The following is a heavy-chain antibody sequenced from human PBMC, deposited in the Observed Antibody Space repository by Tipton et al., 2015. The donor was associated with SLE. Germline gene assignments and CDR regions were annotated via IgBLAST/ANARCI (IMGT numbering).Heavy chain of an antibody. D-gene: IGHD7-27*01. CDR3: ARIWGPDWYFDL. V-gene: IGHV3-23*03. J-gene: IGHJ2*01. CDR2: IYRGGRT. CDR1: EFTFNKYA. Sequence: SLRLSCAASEFTFNKYAMNWVRPAPGKGLEWVSVIYRGGRTYFVDSVKGRFTVSRDNSKNTLYLQMNSLRAEDTAVYYCARIWGPDWYFDLWGRGTLVTVPS.